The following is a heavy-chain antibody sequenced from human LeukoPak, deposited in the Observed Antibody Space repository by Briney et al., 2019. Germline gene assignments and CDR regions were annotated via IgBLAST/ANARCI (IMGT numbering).Heavy chain of an antibody. CDR1: GGSISSGDYY. CDR2: IYYSGST. V-gene: IGHV4-30-4*08. D-gene: IGHD2-2*01. CDR3: AREEAGVVPAAIAYYYMDV. J-gene: IGHJ6*03. Sequence: SETLSLTCTVSGGSISSGDYYWSWIRQPPGEGLEWIGYIYYSGSTYYNPSLKSRVAISVDTSKNQFSLKLSSVTAADTAVYYCAREEAGVVPAAIAYYYMDVWGKGTTVTVSS.